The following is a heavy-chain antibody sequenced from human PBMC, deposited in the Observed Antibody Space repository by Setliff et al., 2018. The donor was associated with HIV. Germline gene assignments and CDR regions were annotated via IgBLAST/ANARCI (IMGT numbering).Heavy chain of an antibody. V-gene: IGHV1-69*13. Sequence: RASVMVSCKASGGTFSSYAISWARQAPGQGLEWMGGIIPIFGTANYAQKFQGRVTITADESTSTAYMELSSLRSEDTAVYYCARVPASWYTAPFDIWGQGTMVTVSS. CDR3: ARVPASWYTAPFDI. CDR1: GGTFSSYA. D-gene: IGHD6-13*01. CDR2: IIPIFGTA. J-gene: IGHJ3*02.